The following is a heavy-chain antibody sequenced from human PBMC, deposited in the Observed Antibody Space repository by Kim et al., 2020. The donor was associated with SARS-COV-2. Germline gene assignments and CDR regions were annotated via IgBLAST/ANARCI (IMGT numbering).Heavy chain of an antibody. Sequence: SETLSLTCTVSGGSISSYYLSWIRQPPGKGLEWIGYIYYSGSTNYNPSLKSRVTISVDTSKNQFSLKLSSVTAADTAVYYCARLTRAMVLGTRGSGWFDP. J-gene: IGHJ5*02. V-gene: IGHV4-59*08. CDR1: GGSISSYY. CDR2: IYYSGST. D-gene: IGHD3-10*01. CDR3: ARLTRAMVLGTRGSGWFDP.